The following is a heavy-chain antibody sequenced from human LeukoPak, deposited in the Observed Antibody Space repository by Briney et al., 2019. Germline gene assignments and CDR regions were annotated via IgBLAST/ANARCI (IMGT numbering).Heavy chain of an antibody. CDR3: ARASSGYDFWSGYYPSYYYYYMDV. CDR2: IIPIFGTA. J-gene: IGHJ6*03. CDR1: GGTFSSYA. V-gene: IGHV1-69*05. D-gene: IGHD3-3*01. Sequence: SVKVSCKASGGTFSSYAISWVRQAPGQGLEWMGGIIPIFGTANYAQKFQGRVTITTDESTSTAYMELSSLRSEDTAVYYCARASSGYDFWSGYYPSYYYYYMDVWSKGTTVTVS.